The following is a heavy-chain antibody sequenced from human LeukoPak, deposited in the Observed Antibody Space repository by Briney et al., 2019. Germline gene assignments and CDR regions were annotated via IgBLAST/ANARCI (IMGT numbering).Heavy chain of an antibody. CDR1: GFTFSHFS. Sequence: GGSLRLSCTASGFTFSHFSMNWVRLAPGKGLQWVSFISGSSKTIYYGDSVKGRFTISRDNAKNSLYLQMNGLRDEDAALYFCARDSGNYIDDWGQGTQVVVSS. V-gene: IGHV3-48*02. CDR2: ISGSSKTI. D-gene: IGHD2/OR15-2a*01. CDR3: ARDSGNYIDD. J-gene: IGHJ4*01.